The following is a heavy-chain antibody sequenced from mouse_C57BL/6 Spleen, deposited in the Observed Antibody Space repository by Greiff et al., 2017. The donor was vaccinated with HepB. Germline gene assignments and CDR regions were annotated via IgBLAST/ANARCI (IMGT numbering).Heavy chain of an antibody. Sequence: VQLQQSGAELARPGASVKLSCKASGYTFTSYGISWVKQRTGQGLEWIGEIYPRSGNTYYNEKFKGKATLTADKSSSTAYMELRSLTSEDAAVYFCARSHGSSVYWYFDVWGTGTTVTVSS. CDR1: GYTFTSYG. J-gene: IGHJ1*03. CDR2: IYPRSGNT. V-gene: IGHV1-81*01. D-gene: IGHD1-1*01. CDR3: ARSHGSSVYWYFDV.